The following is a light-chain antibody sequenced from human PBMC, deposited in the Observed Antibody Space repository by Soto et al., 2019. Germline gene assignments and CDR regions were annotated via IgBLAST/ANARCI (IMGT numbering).Light chain of an antibody. CDR2: GVS. CDR1: QSISGGH. Sequence: EIVLAQSPGTLSLSPGERATLSCRSSQSISGGHLAWYQQKPGQAPRLVLYGVSNRATGIPDRFSGSGSGTDFSLTITRLEPEDFAVYYCQQYGSSPRTFGRGTKVEIK. CDR3: QQYGSSPRT. V-gene: IGKV3-20*01. J-gene: IGKJ1*01.